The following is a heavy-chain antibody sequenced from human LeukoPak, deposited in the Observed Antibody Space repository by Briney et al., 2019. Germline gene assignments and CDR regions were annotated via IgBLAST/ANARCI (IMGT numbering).Heavy chain of an antibody. D-gene: IGHD2-2*01. Sequence: ETLSLTCTVPGGSISSYYWSWVRQAPGKGLEWVSAISGSGGSTYYADSVKGRFTISRDNSKNTLYLQMNSLRAEDTAVYYCAKGHIVVVPAAPQGGSFDYWGQGTLVTVSS. CDR2: ISGSGGST. CDR1: GGSISSYY. J-gene: IGHJ4*02. CDR3: AKGHIVVVPAAPQGGSFDY. V-gene: IGHV3-23*01.